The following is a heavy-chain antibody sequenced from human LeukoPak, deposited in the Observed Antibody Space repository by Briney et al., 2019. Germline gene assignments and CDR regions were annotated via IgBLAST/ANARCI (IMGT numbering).Heavy chain of an antibody. D-gene: IGHD2-15*01. CDR2: INPNSGGT. Sequence: ASVKVSCKASGNTFTGYYMHWVRQAPGQGLEWMGWINPNSGGTNYAQKFQGRVTMTRDTSISTAYMEPSRLRSDDTAVYYCARGHRIVVVVAAPDYWGQGTLVTVSS. J-gene: IGHJ4*02. CDR3: ARGHRIVVVVAAPDY. V-gene: IGHV1-2*02. CDR1: GNTFTGYY.